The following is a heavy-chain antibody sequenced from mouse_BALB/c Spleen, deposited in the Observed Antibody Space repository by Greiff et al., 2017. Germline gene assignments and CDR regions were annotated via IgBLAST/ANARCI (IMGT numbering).Heavy chain of an antibody. J-gene: IGHJ3*01. V-gene: IGHV5-12-1*01. CDR3: ARHLLRLPGFAY. CDR1: GFAFSSYD. D-gene: IGHD1-2*01. Sequence: EVKLVESGGGLVKPGGSLKLSCAASGFAFSSYDMSWVRQTPEKRLEWVAYISSGGGSTYYPDTVKGRFTISRDNAKNTLYLQMSSLKSEDTAMYYCARHLLRLPGFAYWGQGTLVTVSA. CDR2: ISSGGGST.